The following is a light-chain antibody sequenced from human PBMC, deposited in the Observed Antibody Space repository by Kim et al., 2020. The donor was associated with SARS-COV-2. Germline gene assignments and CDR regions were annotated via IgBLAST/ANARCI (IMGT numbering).Light chain of an antibody. CDR1: SSNIGTNY. CDR3: AAWDDSLSYV. CDR2: SND. J-gene: IGLJ1*01. Sequence: PGQRVTISCSGSSSNIGTNYVCWYQQLPGTAPKLLIYSNDQRPSGVPDRFSGSKSGTSAALAISGLRSEDEADYYCAAWDDSLSYVFGTGTKVTVL. V-gene: IGLV1-47*02.